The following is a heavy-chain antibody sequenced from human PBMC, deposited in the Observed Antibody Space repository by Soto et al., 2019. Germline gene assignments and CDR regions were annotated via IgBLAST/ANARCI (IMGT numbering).Heavy chain of an antibody. V-gene: IGHV3-73*01. CDR1: GFTFSGSA. Sequence: HPGVSLGLSCAASGFTFSGSAMHWVRQASGKGLEWVGRIRSKANSYATAYAASVKGRFTISRDDSKNTAYLQMNSLKTEDTAVYYCTSWSYCSGGSCYSYYYYGMDFWGQGTTVTVSS. CDR3: TSWSYCSGGSCYSYYYYGMDF. D-gene: IGHD2-15*01. J-gene: IGHJ6*02. CDR2: IRSKANSYAT.